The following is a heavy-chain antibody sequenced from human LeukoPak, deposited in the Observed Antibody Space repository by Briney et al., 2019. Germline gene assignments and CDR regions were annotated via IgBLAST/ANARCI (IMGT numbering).Heavy chain of an antibody. J-gene: IGHJ4*02. CDR3: ARGRWLQLRWFDY. CDR2: INHSGST. D-gene: IGHD5-24*01. Sequence: PSETLSLTCAVYGGSFSGYYWSWIRQPPGKGLEWTGEINHSGSTNYNPSLKSRVTISVDTSKNQFSLKLSSVTAADTAVYYCARGRWLQLRWFDYWGQGTLVTVSS. CDR1: GGSFSGYY. V-gene: IGHV4-34*01.